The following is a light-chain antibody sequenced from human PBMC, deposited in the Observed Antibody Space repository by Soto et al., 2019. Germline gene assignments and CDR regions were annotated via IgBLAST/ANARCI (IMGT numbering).Light chain of an antibody. Sequence: DIQMTQSPSTLSASVGDRVTITCRASQSISTWLAWYQQIPGKAPKLLIYKASRLESGVPSRFSGSGSGTEFTLTISSLQPDDFGTYYCQHYSDYSRTFGQGTKWISN. V-gene: IGKV1-5*03. CDR3: QHYSDYSRT. J-gene: IGKJ1*01. CDR1: QSISTW. CDR2: KAS.